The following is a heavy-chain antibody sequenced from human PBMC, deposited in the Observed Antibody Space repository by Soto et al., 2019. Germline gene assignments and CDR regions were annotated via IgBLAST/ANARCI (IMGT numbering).Heavy chain of an antibody. CDR3: ARGVIVVVPAANYWFDP. D-gene: IGHD2-2*01. V-gene: IGHV1-18*01. J-gene: IGHJ5*02. Sequence: GASVKVSCKASGYTFTSYGISWVRQAPGQGLEWMGWISAYNGNTNYAQKLQGRVTMTTDTSTSTAYMELRSLRSDDTAVYYCARGVIVVVPAANYWFDPWGQGTLVTVS. CDR2: ISAYNGNT. CDR1: GYTFTSYG.